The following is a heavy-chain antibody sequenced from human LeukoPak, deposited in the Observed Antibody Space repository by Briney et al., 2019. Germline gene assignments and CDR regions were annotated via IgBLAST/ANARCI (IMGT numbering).Heavy chain of an antibody. CDR2: VCYSGSA. V-gene: IGHV4-59*01. Sequence: PSETLSLTCTVSGGSISSYYWSWIRQPPGKGVEWIGYVCYSGSAHYNPSLKSRVTISVDTSKNQFSLKVSSVTAADTAIYYCAGGTYYYFDYWGQGTLVTVSS. J-gene: IGHJ4*02. CDR1: GGSISSYY. CDR3: AGGTYYYFDY. D-gene: IGHD1-26*01.